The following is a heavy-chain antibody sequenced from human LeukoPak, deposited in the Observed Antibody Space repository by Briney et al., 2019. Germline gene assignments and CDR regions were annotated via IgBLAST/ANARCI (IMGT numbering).Heavy chain of an antibody. CDR1: GGSISSYY. CDR2: IYYTGST. V-gene: IGHV4-59*08. CDR3: ARHRAYSSSSPFDY. D-gene: IGHD6-6*01. Sequence: SETLSLTCSVSGGSISSYYWSWIRQPPGKGLVWIGYIYYTGSTNYNPSLRGRVTMFVDMSKNQFSLRLSSVTAADAAVYYCARHRAYSSSSPFDYWGQGTLVTVSS. J-gene: IGHJ4*02.